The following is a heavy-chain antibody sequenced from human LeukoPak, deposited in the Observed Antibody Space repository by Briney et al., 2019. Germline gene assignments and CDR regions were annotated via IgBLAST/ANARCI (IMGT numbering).Heavy chain of an antibody. V-gene: IGHV3-15*01. Sequence: SGGSLRLSCAASGFTFSSYAMSWVRQAPGKGLEWVGRIKNKIDGGTTDYAAPVKGRFTISRDDSKNTVYLQMNSLKSEDTALYYCNTDGDYGDYVDSWGQGTLVTVSS. D-gene: IGHD4-17*01. J-gene: IGHJ4*02. CDR3: NTDGDYGDYVDS. CDR1: GFTFSSYA. CDR2: IKNKIDGGTT.